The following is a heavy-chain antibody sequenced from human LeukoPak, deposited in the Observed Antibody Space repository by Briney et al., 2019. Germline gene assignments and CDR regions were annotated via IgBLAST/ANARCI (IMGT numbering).Heavy chain of an antibody. CDR2: IYYSGTT. CDR1: GGSISSYY. J-gene: IGHJ4*01. V-gene: IGHV4-59*01. D-gene: IGHD2-21*01. CDR3: ARGIPGMAFFDN. Sequence: SETLSLTCTVSGGSISSYYWGWIRQPPGKGLEWIGYIYYSGTTNYNPSLKSRLTISVDTSKNQFSLKLSSVTAADTAVYYCARGIPGMAFFDNWGHGALVTVSS.